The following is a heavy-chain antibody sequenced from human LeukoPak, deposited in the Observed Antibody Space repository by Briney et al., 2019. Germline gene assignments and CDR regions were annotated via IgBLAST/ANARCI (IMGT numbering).Heavy chain of an antibody. Sequence: RASETLSLTCAVSGDSIGRGSYYWGWIRQPAGKAPEWIGRIFNTGSTSYNPSLKSRVTISVDTSKNQFSLKLSSVTAADTAVYYCARGIPAAAPIDYWGQGTLVTVSS. CDR2: IFNTGST. CDR3: ARGIPAAAPIDY. D-gene: IGHD6-13*01. J-gene: IGHJ4*02. CDR1: GDSIGRGSYY. V-gene: IGHV4-61*10.